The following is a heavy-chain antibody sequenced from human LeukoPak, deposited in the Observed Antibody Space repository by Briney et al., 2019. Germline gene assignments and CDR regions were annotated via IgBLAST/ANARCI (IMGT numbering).Heavy chain of an antibody. D-gene: IGHD3-3*01. CDR2: INPSGGST. CDR3: ARDPSGLRFLEWLPPGYYFVY. V-gene: IGHV1-46*03. CDR1: GYTFTSYY. Sequence: ASVKVSCKASGYTFTSYYMHWVRQAPGQGLEWMGIINPSGGSTSYAQKFQGRVTMTRDTSTSTVYMELSSLRSEDTAVYYCARDPSGLRFLEWLPPGYYFVYWGQGTLVTVSS. J-gene: IGHJ4*02.